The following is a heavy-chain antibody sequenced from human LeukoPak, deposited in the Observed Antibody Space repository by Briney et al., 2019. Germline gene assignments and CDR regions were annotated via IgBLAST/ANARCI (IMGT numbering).Heavy chain of an antibody. V-gene: IGHV1-18*01. CDR1: GYTFTSYG. D-gene: IGHD3-10*01. J-gene: IGHJ4*02. Sequence: ASVKVSCKASGYTFTSYGISWVRQAPGQGREWMGLISAYNVNTNYAQKLQGRVTMTTDTSTSTAYMELRSLRSDDTAVYYCAREVSYYGSGSYDYWGQGTLVTVSS. CDR2: ISAYNVNT. CDR3: AREVSYYGSGSYDY.